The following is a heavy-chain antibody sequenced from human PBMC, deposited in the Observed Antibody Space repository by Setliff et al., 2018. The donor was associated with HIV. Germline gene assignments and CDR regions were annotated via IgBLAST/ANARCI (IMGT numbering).Heavy chain of an antibody. CDR1: GDTFSSYG. CDR2: VIPLFGTE. CDR3: ARPAVLISTDYYYYMDV. V-gene: IGHV1-69*13. Sequence: SVKVSCKSSGDTFSSYGVTWVRQAPGQGLEWMGGVIPLFGTEKVAQKFQGRVTITADESTNTAYMELSSLRSEDTAIYYCARPAVLISTDYYYYMDVWGQGTTVTVSS. J-gene: IGHJ6*02. D-gene: IGHD6-19*01.